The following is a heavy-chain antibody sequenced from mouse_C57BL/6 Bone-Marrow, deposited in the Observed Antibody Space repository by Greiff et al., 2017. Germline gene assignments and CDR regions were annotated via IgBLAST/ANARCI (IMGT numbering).Heavy chain of an antibody. CDR3: ASPITTPVGGFAY. J-gene: IGHJ3*01. D-gene: IGHD1-1*01. Sequence: EVQLQQSGPELVKPGASVKISCKASGYTFTDYYMNWVKQSHGKSLEWIGDINPNNGGTSYNQKFKGKATLTVAKSSSTAYMELRSLTSEDSAFYYCASPITTPVGGFAYWGQGTLVTVSA. V-gene: IGHV1-26*01. CDR1: GYTFTDYY. CDR2: INPNNGGT.